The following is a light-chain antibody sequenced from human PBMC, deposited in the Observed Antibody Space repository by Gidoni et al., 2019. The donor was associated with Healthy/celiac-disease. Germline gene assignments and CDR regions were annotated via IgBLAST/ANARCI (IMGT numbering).Light chain of an antibody. CDR2: GAS. J-gene: IGKJ2*01. Sequence: EIVLTKSPGTLSLSPGERATLSCSASQSVSSSYLAWYQQKPGQAPRLLIYGASSRATGIPYRFIGSGSGTDFTLTISRLEPEDFAVYYCQQYGSSLHSFGQGTKLEI. V-gene: IGKV3-20*01. CDR3: QQYGSSLHS. CDR1: QSVSSSY.